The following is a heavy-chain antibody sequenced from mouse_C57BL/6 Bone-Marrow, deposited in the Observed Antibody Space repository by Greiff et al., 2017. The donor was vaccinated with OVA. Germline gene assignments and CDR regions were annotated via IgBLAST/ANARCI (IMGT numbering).Heavy chain of an antibody. J-gene: IGHJ3*01. CDR3: AREGYGSSEMAY. V-gene: IGHV5-4*01. Sequence: EVQGVESGGGLVKPGGSLKLSCAASGFTFSSYAMSWVRQTPEKRPEWVATISDGGSYTYYPDNVKGRFTISRDNAKNNLYLQMSHLKSEDTAMYYCAREGYGSSEMAYWGQGTLVTVSA. CDR2: ISDGGSYT. D-gene: IGHD1-1*01. CDR1: GFTFSSYA.